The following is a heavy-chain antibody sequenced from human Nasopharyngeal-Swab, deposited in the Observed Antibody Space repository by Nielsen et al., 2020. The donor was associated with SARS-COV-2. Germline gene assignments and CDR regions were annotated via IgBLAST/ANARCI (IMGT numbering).Heavy chain of an antibody. J-gene: IGHJ5*02. CDR3: ARTESESLWSRKQNWFDP. V-gene: IGHV4-39*02. CDR1: GGSISSSSYY. Sequence: SETLSLTCTVSGGSISSSSYYWGWIRQPPGKGLEWIGSVYYSGSTYYNPSLKSRVTISVDTSRNHFSLKLSSVTAADTAVYYCARTESESLWSRKQNWFDPWGQGTLVTVSS. D-gene: IGHD3-10*01. CDR2: VYYSGST.